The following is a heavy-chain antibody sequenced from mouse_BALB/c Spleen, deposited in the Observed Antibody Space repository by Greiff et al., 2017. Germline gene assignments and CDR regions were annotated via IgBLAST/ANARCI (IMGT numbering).Heavy chain of an antibody. CDR1: GYTFTSYY. Sequence: QVQLQQSGAELVKPGASVKLSCKASGYTFTSYYMYWVKQRPGQGLEWIGEINPSNGGTNFNEKFKSKATLTVDKSSSTAYMQLSSLTSEDSAVYYCTRASLIYAMDYWGQGTSVTVSS. CDR3: TRASLIYAMDY. V-gene: IGHV1S81*02. J-gene: IGHJ4*01. D-gene: IGHD6-1*01. CDR2: INPSNGGT.